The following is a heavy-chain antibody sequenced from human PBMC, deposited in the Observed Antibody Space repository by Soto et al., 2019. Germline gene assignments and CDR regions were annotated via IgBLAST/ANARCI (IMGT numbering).Heavy chain of an antibody. J-gene: IGHJ6*02. Sequence: GASVKVSCKASGYTFTSYDINWVRQATGQGLEWMGWMNPNSGNTGYAQKFQGRATMTRNTSISTAYMELSSLRSEDTAVYYCAITYYYDSSGYYPGYYYYGMDVWGQGTTVTVSS. D-gene: IGHD3-22*01. CDR1: GYTFTSYD. V-gene: IGHV1-8*01. CDR3: AITYYYDSSGYYPGYYYYGMDV. CDR2: MNPNSGNT.